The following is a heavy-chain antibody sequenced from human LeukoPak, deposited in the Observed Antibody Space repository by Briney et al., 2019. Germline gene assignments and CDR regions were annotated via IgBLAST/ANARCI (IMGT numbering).Heavy chain of an antibody. V-gene: IGHV1-24*01. J-gene: IGHJ4*02. CDR3: ARVQYYNILTGSFQY. D-gene: IGHD3-9*01. CDR2: FDPEDGET. CDR1: GYTLTELS. Sequence: ASVKVSCKVSGYTLTELSMHWVRQAPGKGLEWMGGFDPEDGETIYAQKFQGRVTMTEDTSTDTAYMELSSLRSEDTAYYFCARVQYYNILTGSFQYWGQGTLVTVSS.